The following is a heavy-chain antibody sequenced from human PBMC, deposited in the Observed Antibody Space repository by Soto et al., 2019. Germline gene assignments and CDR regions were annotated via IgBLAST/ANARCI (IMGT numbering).Heavy chain of an antibody. CDR2: IYYSGST. D-gene: IGHD6-13*01. CDR1: GGSISSYY. Sequence: KPSETLSLTCTVSGGSISSYYWSWIRQPPGKGLEWIGYIYYSGSTNYNPSLKSRVTISVDTSKNQFSLKLSSVTAADTAVYYCARSLLSDSSSWIDYWGQGTLVTVSS. V-gene: IGHV4-59*01. J-gene: IGHJ4*02. CDR3: ARSLLSDSSSWIDY.